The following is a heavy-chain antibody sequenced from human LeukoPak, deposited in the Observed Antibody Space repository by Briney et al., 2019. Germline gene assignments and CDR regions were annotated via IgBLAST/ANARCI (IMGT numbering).Heavy chain of an antibody. J-gene: IGHJ3*02. Sequence: GGSLRLSCAASGFTFSTYSMNWVRQAPGKGLEWVSSISSSSGYIYYADSVKGRFTISRDNAKNSLCLQMNSLRAEDTAVYYCARGGRAGTTLDVFDIWGQGTMLTVSS. CDR3: ARGGRAGTTLDVFDI. V-gene: IGHV3-21*01. CDR2: ISSSSGYI. CDR1: GFTFSTYS. D-gene: IGHD1-7*01.